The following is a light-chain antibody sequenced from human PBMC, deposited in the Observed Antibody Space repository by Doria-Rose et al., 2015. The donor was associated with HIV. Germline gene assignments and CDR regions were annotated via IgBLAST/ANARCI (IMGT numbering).Light chain of an antibody. CDR2: DGS. V-gene: IGKV3-20*01. J-gene: IGKJ1*01. CDR1: QSFSSTY. Sequence: TQSPGTLSLSPGERATLSCRASQSFSSTYLAWYQQKPGQAPSLLIYDGSTRAAGIPDRFSARGSGTDFTLTINRLEPEDFALYYCRQYGTSWTFGQGTKVEI. CDR3: RQYGTSWT.